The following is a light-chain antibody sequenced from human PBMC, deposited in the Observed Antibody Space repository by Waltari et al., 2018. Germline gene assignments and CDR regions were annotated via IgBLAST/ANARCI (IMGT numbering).Light chain of an antibody. J-gene: IGLJ1*01. Sequence: QSALTQPASVSGSPGQSITISCGGSSNDVGGSNFVSWYQQHPGKAPKVIIYDVNNRPSGISSRFSGSKSDNTASLTISDLQTEDEADYYCGSYVNTRVLFVFGSGTKVTVL. CDR2: DVN. V-gene: IGLV2-14*03. CDR1: SNDVGGSNF. CDR3: GSYVNTRVLFV.